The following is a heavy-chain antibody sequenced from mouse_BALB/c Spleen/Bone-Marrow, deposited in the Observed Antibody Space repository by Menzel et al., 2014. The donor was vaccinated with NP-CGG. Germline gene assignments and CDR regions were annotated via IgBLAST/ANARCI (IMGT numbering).Heavy chain of an antibody. CDR3: ARSRLRGYYFDY. J-gene: IGHJ2*01. CDR2: ISSGRRNI. CDR1: GFTFSSFA. Sequence: EVNVVESGGGLVQPGGSRKLFCAASGFTFSSFAMHWVRQSPEKGQEWVAYISSGRRNIYYADTLKGRFTISRGNPKNTLFLQMTSLRSEDTAMYYCARSRLRGYYFDYWGQGTTLTVSS. V-gene: IGHV5-17*02. D-gene: IGHD3-2*02.